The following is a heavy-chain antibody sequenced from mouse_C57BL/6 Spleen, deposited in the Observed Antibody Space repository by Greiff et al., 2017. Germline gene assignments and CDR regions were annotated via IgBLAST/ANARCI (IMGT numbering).Heavy chain of an antibody. CDR1: GYTFTGYW. V-gene: IGHV1-9*01. Sequence: QVPLKQSGAELMKPGASVKLSCKASGYTFTGYWIAWVKQRPGHGLEWIGEILPGSGSTNYNEKFKGKATFTADTSSNTSYMPLSSLTTEDSAIYYCARMRIYDGYYYYAMYYWGQGTSVTVSS. CDR3: ARMRIYDGYYYYAMYY. J-gene: IGHJ4*01. CDR2: ILPGSGST. D-gene: IGHD2-3*01.